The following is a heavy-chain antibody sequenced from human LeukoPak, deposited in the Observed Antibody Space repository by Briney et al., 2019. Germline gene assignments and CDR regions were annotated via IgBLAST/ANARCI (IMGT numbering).Heavy chain of an antibody. Sequence: SETLSLTCAVYGGSFSGYYWSWIRQPPGKGLEWIGEINHSGSTNYNPSLKSRVTISVDTSKNQFSLKLSSVTAADTAVYYCARGEIAALYYYYYYMDVWGKGTTVTVSS. D-gene: IGHD6-6*01. CDR1: GGSFSGYY. CDR2: INHSGST. V-gene: IGHV4-34*01. J-gene: IGHJ6*03. CDR3: ARGEIAALYYYYYYMDV.